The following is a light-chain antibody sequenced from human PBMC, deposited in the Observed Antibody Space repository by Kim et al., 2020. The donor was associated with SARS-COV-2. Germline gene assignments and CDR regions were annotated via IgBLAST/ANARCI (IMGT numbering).Light chain of an antibody. CDR2: RSN. Sequence: GQRVHIACYRSSSNLGRDYAYWYPQLPGTAPKVLIYRSNQRPSGVPDRFSGSKSDTSASLAISGLRSEDEGDYYCASWDDSLSGLVFGGGTQLTVL. V-gene: IGLV1-47*01. J-gene: IGLJ2*01. CDR1: SSNLGRDY. CDR3: ASWDDSLSGLV.